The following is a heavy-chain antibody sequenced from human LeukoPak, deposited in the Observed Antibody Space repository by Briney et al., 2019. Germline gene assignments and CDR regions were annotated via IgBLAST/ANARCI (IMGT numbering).Heavy chain of an antibody. J-gene: IGHJ4*02. D-gene: IGHD1-26*01. Sequence: ASVKVSCKASGGTFSSYAISWVRQAPGQGLEWMGRINPSSGDTNYAQNFQGRVTMTRDTSISTAYVELSRLRSDDTAVYYCATTSGYFYYWGQGTLVTVSS. CDR2: INPSSGDT. V-gene: IGHV1-2*06. CDR3: ATTSGYFYY. CDR1: GGTFSSYA.